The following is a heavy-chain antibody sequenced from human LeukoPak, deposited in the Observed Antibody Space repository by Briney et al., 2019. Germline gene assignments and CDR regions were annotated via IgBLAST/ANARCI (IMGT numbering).Heavy chain of an antibody. CDR3: ASWAGNTQSDSWSGPFDY. J-gene: IGHJ4*02. D-gene: IGHD3-3*01. V-gene: IGHV3-48*03. CDR2: ISDSGRTT. Sequence: GGSLRLSCAVSGLTFSNFKMNWVRQAPGKGLEWVSYISDSGRTTFYADSVKGRFTISRDNAKNSLYLQMSSLRVKDTAVYYCASWAGNTQSDSWSGPFDYWGQGTLVTVSS. CDR1: GLTFSNFK.